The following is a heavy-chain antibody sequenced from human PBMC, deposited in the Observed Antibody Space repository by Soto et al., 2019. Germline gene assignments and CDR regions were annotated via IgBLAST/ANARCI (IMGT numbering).Heavy chain of an antibody. V-gene: IGHV4-34*01. CDR3: ASGNYGEWGLGY. CDR2: INHSGST. J-gene: IGHJ4*02. Sequence: QVQLQQWGAGLLKPSETLSLTCAVYGGSFSGYYWSWIRQPPGKGLEWIGEINHSGSTNYNPSLKSRVNISVDTSKHQFSLKLSSVTAADKAVYFCASGNYGEWGLGYWGQGTLVTVSS. D-gene: IGHD4-17*01. CDR1: GGSFSGYY.